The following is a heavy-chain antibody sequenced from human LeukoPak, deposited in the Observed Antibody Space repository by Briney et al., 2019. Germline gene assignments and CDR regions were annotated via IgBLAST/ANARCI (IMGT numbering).Heavy chain of an antibody. CDR1: GFTFSSYA. V-gene: IGHV3-23*01. D-gene: IGHD5-24*01. Sequence: GGSLRLSCAASGFTFSSYAMSWIRQAPGKGLEWVSGISGSGGSTYYADPVKGRFTISRDNSKNTLYLQMNSLRAEDTAVYYCAKSRDGYNSAADYWGQGTLVTVSS. J-gene: IGHJ4*02. CDR3: AKSRDGYNSAADY. CDR2: ISGSGGST.